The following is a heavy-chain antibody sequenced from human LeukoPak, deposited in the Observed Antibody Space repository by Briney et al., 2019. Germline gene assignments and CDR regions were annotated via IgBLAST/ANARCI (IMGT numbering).Heavy chain of an antibody. V-gene: IGHV1-69*05. CDR3: ARVASITMVRGLNYYYYMDV. CDR2: IIPIFGTA. D-gene: IGHD3-10*01. Sequence: SVKVSCKASGGTFSSYAISWVRQAPGQGLEWMGGIIPIFGTANYAQKFQGRVTITTDESTSTAYMELSSLRSEDTAVYYCARVASITMVRGLNYYYYMDVWGKGTMVTVSS. CDR1: GGTFSSYA. J-gene: IGHJ6*03.